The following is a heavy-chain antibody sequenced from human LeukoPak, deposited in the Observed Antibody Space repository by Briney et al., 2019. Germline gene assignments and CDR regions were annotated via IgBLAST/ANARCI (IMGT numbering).Heavy chain of an antibody. D-gene: IGHD2-2*01. CDR3: ARDRGYCSCTTCYFDC. CDR2: IKQDGSEK. Sequence: GGSLRLSCAASGFTFSDYWMSWVRQAPGKGLEWVANIKQDGSEKDYVDSVKGRFTISRDNAKNSLYLQMNSLRAEDTAVYYCARDRGYCSCTTCYFDCWGQGTLVTVSS. CDR1: GFTFSDYW. J-gene: IGHJ4*02. V-gene: IGHV3-7*01.